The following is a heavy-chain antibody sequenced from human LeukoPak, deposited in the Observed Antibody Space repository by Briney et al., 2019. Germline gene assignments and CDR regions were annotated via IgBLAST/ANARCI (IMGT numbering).Heavy chain of an antibody. Sequence: PGGSLRLSCAASGFTFSSYEMNWVRQAPGKGLEWVSYISSSGSTIYYADSVKGRFTISRDNAKNSLYLQMNSLRAEDTAVYYCARSNVLLWFGELSLDYWGQGTLVTVSS. V-gene: IGHV3-48*03. CDR2: ISSSGSTI. J-gene: IGHJ4*02. CDR1: GFTFSSYE. CDR3: ARSNVLLWFGELSLDY. D-gene: IGHD3-10*01.